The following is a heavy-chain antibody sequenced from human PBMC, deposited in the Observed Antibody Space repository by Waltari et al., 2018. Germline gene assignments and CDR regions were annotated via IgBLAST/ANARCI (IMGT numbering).Heavy chain of an antibody. CDR3: ARVRGYSSGWYPGDFDY. CDR2: INPNSGGT. CDR1: GFTFTGYY. V-gene: IGHV1-2*06. J-gene: IGHJ4*02. D-gene: IGHD6-19*01. Sequence: QVQLVQSGAEVKKPGASVKVSCKASGFTFTGYYMHWVRQAPGQGLEWMGRINPNSGGTNYAQKFQGRVTMTRDTSISTAYMELSRLRSDDTAVYYCARVRGYSSGWYPGDFDYWGQGTLVTVSS.